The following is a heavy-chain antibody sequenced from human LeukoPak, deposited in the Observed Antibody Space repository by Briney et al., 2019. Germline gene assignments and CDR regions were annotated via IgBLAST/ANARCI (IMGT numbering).Heavy chain of an antibody. J-gene: IGHJ4*02. CDR1: GYTFTAYY. Sequence: ASVKVSCKASGYTFTAYYMHWVRQAPGQGLEWLGWINPNSGGTNYAQKFQGRVTMTRDTSITTAYMELSRLSSDDTAVYYCASSVSSRWAIIDYWGQGTLSPSPQ. CDR3: ASSVSSRWAIIDY. V-gene: IGHV1-2*02. D-gene: IGHD6-13*01. CDR2: INPNSGGT.